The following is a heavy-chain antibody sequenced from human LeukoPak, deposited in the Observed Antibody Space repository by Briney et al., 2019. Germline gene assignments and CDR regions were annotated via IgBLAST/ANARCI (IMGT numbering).Heavy chain of an antibody. Sequence: GGSLRLSCAASGFTFSSFAMHWVRQAPGKGLEWVALISYDGSSKYYADSVKGRFTISRDNSKNTLYLQMNSLRVEDTAVYYCARGRGYYYYYMDVWGKGTTVTVSS. J-gene: IGHJ6*03. CDR3: ARGRGYYYYYMDV. CDR2: ISYDGSSK. CDR1: GFTFSSFA. V-gene: IGHV3-30*04.